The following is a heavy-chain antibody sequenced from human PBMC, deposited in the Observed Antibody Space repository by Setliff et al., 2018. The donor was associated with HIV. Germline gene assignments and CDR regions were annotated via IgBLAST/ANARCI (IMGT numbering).Heavy chain of an antibody. J-gene: IGHJ3*02. Sequence: PSETLSLTCTVSGGSISSGGYYWSWTRQHPGKGLEWIGYIYYSGSTNYNPSLKSRVTISVDTSKNQFSLKLSSVTAADTAVYYCARSNSGSYAFDIWGQGTMVTVSS. CDR3: ARSNSGSYAFDI. V-gene: IGHV4-61*08. CDR1: GGSISSGGYY. CDR2: IYYSGST. D-gene: IGHD3-10*01.